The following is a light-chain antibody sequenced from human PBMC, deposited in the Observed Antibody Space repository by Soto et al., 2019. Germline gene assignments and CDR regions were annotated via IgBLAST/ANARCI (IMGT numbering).Light chain of an antibody. V-gene: IGLV1-44*01. J-gene: IGLJ1*01. CDR2: CDN. CDR3: QSYDSSLSGSDV. Sequence: QSVLTQSPSVSGTPGQRVTISCSGSWSNIGRNTVNWYQQLPGTAPKLLICCDNQRPSGVPDRFSGSKSGTSASLAITGLQTDDEADYYCQSYDSSLSGSDVFGTGTKLTVL. CDR1: WSNIGRNT.